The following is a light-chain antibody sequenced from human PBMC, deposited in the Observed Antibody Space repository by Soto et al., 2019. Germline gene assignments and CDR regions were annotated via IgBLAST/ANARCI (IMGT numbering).Light chain of an antibody. CDR3: AAWDVSLNGPV. J-gene: IGLJ2*01. CDR1: SSNIASNT. CDR2: SNN. Sequence: QSVLTQPPSASGTPGQRVTISCSGSSSNIASNTVNWYQQLPGTAPKHLIYSNNQRPSGVPDRISGSKSGTSASLAISGLQSEDEADYYGAAWDVSLNGPVFGGGTKLTVL. V-gene: IGLV1-44*01.